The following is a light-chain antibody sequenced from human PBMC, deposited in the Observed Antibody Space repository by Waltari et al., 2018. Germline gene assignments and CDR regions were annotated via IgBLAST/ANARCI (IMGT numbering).Light chain of an antibody. CDR1: QSIRSW. V-gene: IGKV1-5*03. CDR2: KAS. Sequence: DIQMTQSPSTLSASVGDRVTITCRASQSIRSWLAWYQQKPGKAPKLLIYKASSLESGVPLRFSGSGSGTEFTLTISSLQPDDFATYYCQQYTSSSRTFGQGTKLEIK. CDR3: QQYTSSSRT. J-gene: IGKJ1*01.